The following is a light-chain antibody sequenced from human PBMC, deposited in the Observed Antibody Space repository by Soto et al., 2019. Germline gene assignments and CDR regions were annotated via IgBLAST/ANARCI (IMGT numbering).Light chain of an antibody. Sequence: DIVMTQSPLSLPVTPGEPASISCSSSQSLLHSNGYNYLDWYLQKPGQSPQLLIYLGSNRASGVPDRFSGSGSGKDFTLNISRVEAEDVGVYYCMQALQTPPTFGQGTKLEIK. V-gene: IGKV2-28*01. J-gene: IGKJ2*01. CDR1: QSLLHSNGYNY. CDR2: LGS. CDR3: MQALQTPPT.